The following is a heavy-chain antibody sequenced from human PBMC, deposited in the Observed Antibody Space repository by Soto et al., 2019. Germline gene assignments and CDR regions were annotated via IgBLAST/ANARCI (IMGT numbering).Heavy chain of an antibody. CDR2: TYHSGST. J-gene: IGHJ4*02. V-gene: IGHV4-30-2*01. CDR1: GGSISRGGYS. CDR3: ARQGYYTTTKIYPPSRF. D-gene: IGHD3-3*01. Sequence: THSLTCSLSGGSISRGGYSWSWLQHPPWRGLEWSGYTYHSGSTYYNPSLKSRVSRSVDRSKNQSSLKLSSVTAADTAVYYCARQGYYTTTKIYPPSRFWGQGTLVTVSS.